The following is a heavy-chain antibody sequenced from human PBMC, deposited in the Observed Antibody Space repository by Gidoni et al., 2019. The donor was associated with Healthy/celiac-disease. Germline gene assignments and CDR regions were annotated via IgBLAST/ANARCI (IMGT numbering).Heavy chain of an antibody. CDR2: INPNSGGT. CDR3: ARGERVVGPSYENGDYYYYYYMDV. CDR1: GYTFPGSY. V-gene: IGHV1-2*02. J-gene: IGHJ6*03. D-gene: IGHD1-26*01. Sequence: QVQLVQSGAEVKKPGASVKVSCKASGYTFPGSYLHWVRQAPGQGLEWMGWINPNSGGTNYAQKFQGRVTMTRDTSISTAYMELSRLRSDDTAVYYCARGERVVGPSYENGDYYYYYYMDVWGKGTTVTVSS.